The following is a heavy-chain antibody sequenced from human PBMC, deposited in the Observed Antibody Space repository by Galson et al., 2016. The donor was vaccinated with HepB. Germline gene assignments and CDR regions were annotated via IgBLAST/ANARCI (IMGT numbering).Heavy chain of an antibody. V-gene: IGHV4-4*02. CDR1: GDSISSSHW. CDR3: ARMNYDVLTGYYDSFDI. CDR2: IYHSGST. J-gene: IGHJ3*02. D-gene: IGHD3-9*01. Sequence: SETLSLTCALSGDSISSSHWWSWVRQPPGKGLEWIGEIYHSGSTNYAPSLKSRVTISVDTSKNHFSLKVNSVAAADTAVYYWARMNYDVLTGYYDSFDIWGQGKMVTVSS.